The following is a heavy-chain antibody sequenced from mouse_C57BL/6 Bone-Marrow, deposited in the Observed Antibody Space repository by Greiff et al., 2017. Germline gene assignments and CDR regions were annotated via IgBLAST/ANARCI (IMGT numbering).Heavy chain of an antibody. CDR2: IYPRSGNT. D-gene: IGHD2-4*01. CDR3: ARHYDYAWFAY. CDR1: GYTFTSYG. V-gene: IGHV1-81*01. J-gene: IGHJ3*01. Sequence: VQRVESGAELARPGASVKLSCKASGYTFTSYGISWVKQRTGQGLEWIGEIYPRSGNTYYNEKFKGKATLTADKSSSTAYMELRSLTSEDSAVYVCARHYDYAWFAYWGQGTLVTVSA.